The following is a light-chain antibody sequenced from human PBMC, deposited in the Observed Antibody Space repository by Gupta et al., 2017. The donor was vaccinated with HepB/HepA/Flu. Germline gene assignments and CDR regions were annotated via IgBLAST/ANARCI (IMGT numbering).Light chain of an antibody. CDR3: QQDDNLPFT. V-gene: IGKV1-33*01. CDR2: EAS. CDR1: QNIYKY. J-gene: IGKJ5*01. Sequence: DIQMTQSPSSLSASVGDRVTITCQASQNIYKYLNWYQKKPGKAPRLLIYEASKVATGVPSRFSGSGSATDFTFTISILQPEDSATYYCQQDDNLPFTFGQGTQMDIK.